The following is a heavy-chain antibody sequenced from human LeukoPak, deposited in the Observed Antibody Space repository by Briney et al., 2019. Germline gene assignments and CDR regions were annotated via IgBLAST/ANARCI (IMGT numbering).Heavy chain of an antibody. V-gene: IGHV3-11*01. CDR3: ARGRWLEPVGYYYGMDV. CDR2: ISSSGSTI. J-gene: IGHJ6*02. D-gene: IGHD6-19*01. Sequence: PGGSLRLSCAASGFTFSDYYMSWIRQAPGKGPEWVSYISSSGSTIYYADSVKGRFTISRDNAKNSLYLQMNSLRAEDTAVYYCARGRWLEPVGYYYGMDVWGQGTTVTVSS. CDR1: GFTFSDYY.